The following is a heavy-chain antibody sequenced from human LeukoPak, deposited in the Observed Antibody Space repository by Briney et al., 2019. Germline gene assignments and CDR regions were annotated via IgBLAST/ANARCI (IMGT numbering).Heavy chain of an antibody. CDR3: ATMGVEMATFNFDY. Sequence: SVKVSCKASGGTFSSYAISWVRQAPGQGLEWMGGIIPIFGTANYAQKFQGRVTITADKSTGTAYMELSSLRSEDTAVYYCATMGVEMATFNFDYWGQGTLVTVSS. V-gene: IGHV1-69*06. D-gene: IGHD5-24*01. CDR1: GGTFSSYA. J-gene: IGHJ4*02. CDR2: IIPIFGTA.